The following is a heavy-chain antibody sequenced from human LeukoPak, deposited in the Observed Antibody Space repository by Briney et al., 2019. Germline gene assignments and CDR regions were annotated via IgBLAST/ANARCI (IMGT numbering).Heavy chain of an antibody. CDR2: IIPIFGTA. CDR3: ASITGAAGINWFDP. V-gene: IGHV1-69*06. Sequence: ASVKVSCKASGGTFSSYAISWVRQAPGQGLEWMGGIIPIFGTANYAQKFLGRVTITADKSTSTAYMELSSLRSEDTAVYYCASITGAAGINWFDPWGQGTLVTVSS. CDR1: GGTFSSYA. J-gene: IGHJ5*02. D-gene: IGHD6-13*01.